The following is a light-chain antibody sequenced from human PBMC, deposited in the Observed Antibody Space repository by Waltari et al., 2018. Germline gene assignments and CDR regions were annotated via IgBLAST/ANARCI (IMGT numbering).Light chain of an antibody. CDR2: KAS. CDR1: PLITNW. V-gene: IGKV1-5*03. J-gene: IGKJ1*01. Sequence: DIQMTQSPSTLSASVGDRVTITCRASPLITNWLAWYQQKPGKAPRLLIYKASSLESGVPSRFSGSGSGTEFTLTISGLQPDDFATYYCQQYNVFSTFGQGTKVELK. CDR3: QQYNVFST.